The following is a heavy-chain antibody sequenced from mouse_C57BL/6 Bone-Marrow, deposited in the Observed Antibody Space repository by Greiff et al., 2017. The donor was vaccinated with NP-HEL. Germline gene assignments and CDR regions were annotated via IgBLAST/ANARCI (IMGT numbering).Heavy chain of an antibody. CDR1: GYTFTSYW. CDR2: IHPNSGST. D-gene: IGHD2-4*01. Sequence: VQLQQPGAELVKPGASVKLSCKASGYTFTSYWMHWVKQRPGQGLEWIGMIHPNSGSTNYNEKFKSKATLTVDKSSSTAYMQLSSLTSEDSAVYYCARYDYDEEGFAYWAQGTLVTVSA. J-gene: IGHJ3*01. V-gene: IGHV1-64*01. CDR3: ARYDYDEEGFAY.